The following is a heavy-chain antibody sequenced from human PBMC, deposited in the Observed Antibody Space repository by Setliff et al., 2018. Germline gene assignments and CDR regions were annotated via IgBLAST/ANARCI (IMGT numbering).Heavy chain of an antibody. V-gene: IGHV1-69*05. CDR3: AREGVDSRSSTGYRYYMDV. D-gene: IGHD3-22*01. J-gene: IGHJ6*03. Sequence: GASVKVSCKASGDTFSSYGISWVRQAPGQGLEWMGGTIPIFGTTNYAQKFQGRVTIITDESTTTAYMELSSLRSDDTAVYYCAREGVDSRSSTGYRYYMDVWGKGTTVTVSS. CDR2: TIPIFGTT. CDR1: GDTFSSYG.